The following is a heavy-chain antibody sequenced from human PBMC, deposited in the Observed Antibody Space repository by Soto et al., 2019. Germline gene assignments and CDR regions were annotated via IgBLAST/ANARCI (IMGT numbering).Heavy chain of an antibody. D-gene: IGHD1-7*01. CDR2: TYYRSKWYY. CDR3: ARWVGTLDY. J-gene: IGHJ4*02. Sequence: SQTLSLTCDISGDSVSSNIATWKWIRQSPSRGLDWLGRTYYRSKWYYEYAISVKSRMTINPDTPKNQFSLQLKSVIPEDTAVYYCARWVGTLDYWGRGILVTVSS. V-gene: IGHV6-1*01. CDR1: GDSVSSNIAT.